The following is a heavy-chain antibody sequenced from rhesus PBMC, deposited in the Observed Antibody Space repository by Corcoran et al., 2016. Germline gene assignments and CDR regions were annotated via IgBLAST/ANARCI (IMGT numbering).Heavy chain of an antibody. CDR2: IGGSSGST. CDR3: ARRGYEDDYGYYYTPGY. J-gene: IGHJ4*01. Sequence: QVQLQASGPGLVKPPDTLSLPCAVPGGPLSGSSWHWIRHPPGTGVAWVGYIGGSSGSTYYNPSLKSRVTISTDTSKNQFSLKLSSVTAADTAVYYCARRGYEDDYGYYYTPGYWGQGVLVTVSS. D-gene: IGHD3S6*01. V-gene: IGHV4-165*02. CDR1: GGPLSGSS.